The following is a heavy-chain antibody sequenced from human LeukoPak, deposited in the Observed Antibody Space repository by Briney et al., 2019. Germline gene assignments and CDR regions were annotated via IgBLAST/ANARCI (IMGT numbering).Heavy chain of an antibody. CDR1: GFTFSSYW. CDR3: ARGDCSSTSCYTGYYYYGMDV. CDR2: ISSSSSTI. J-gene: IGHJ6*02. V-gene: IGHV3-48*01. D-gene: IGHD2-2*02. Sequence: GGSLRLSCAASGFTFSSYWMSWVRQAPGKGLEWVPYISSSSSTIYYADSVKGRFTISRDNAKNSLYLQMNSLRAEDTAVYYCARGDCSSTSCYTGYYYYGMDVWGQGTTVTVSS.